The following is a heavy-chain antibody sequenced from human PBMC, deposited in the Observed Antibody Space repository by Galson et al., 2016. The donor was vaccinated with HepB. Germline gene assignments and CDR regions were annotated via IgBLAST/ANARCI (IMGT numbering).Heavy chain of an antibody. V-gene: IGHV1-2*02. D-gene: IGHD4/OR15-4a*01. CDR1: GYTFTGYY. CDR3: ARDECASTWTYFDP. J-gene: IGHJ5*02. CDR2: INPDRGGT. Sequence: SVKVSCKASGYTFTGYYMHWVQQAPGQGLEGMGWINPDRGGTYYAPKFQGRVTMTRDTSISAAYMELSRLKSDDTAVYYCARDECASTWTYFDPWGQGTLVTVSS.